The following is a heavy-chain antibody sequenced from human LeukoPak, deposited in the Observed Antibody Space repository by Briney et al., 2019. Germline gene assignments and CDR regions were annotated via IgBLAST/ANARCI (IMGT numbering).Heavy chain of an antibody. V-gene: IGHV4-28*01. CDR1: GYSISSSHW. D-gene: IGHD1-7*01. CDR3: ARTGRGTWWFDP. J-gene: IGHJ5*02. Sequence: SDTLSLTCAVSGYSISSSHWWGWIRQPPGKGLEWIGYIYYSGSTNYNPSLKSRVTISVDTSKNQFSLKLSSVTAADTAVYYCARTGRGTWWFDPWGQGTLVTVSS. CDR2: IYYSGST.